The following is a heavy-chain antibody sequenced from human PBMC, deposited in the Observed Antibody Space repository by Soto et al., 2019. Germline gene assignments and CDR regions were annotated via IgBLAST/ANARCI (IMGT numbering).Heavy chain of an antibody. V-gene: IGHV1-18*01. CDR3: ARNIVVLPAAMREDYYYYYGMDD. CDR2: ISADSGNT. J-gene: IGHJ6*02. D-gene: IGHD2-2*01. CDR1: GCTFTSYG. Sequence: ASVKVSCKASGCTFTSYGISWVRQAPGQGVEGMGWISADSGNTNYAQKFQGWITRTRETSISTAYMELSRLRSDDTAVYYCARNIVVLPAAMREDYYYYYGMDDWGQGTTVTVSS.